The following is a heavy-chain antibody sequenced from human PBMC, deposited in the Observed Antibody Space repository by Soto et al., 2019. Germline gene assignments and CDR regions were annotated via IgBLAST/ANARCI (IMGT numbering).Heavy chain of an antibody. J-gene: IGHJ4*02. Sequence: QVQLVQSGAEVKKPGSSVKVSCKASGGTFSSYAISWVRQAPGQGLEWMGGIIPIFGTANYAQKFQGRVKIRADEATSTAYMELSSLRSEDTDVYYCARRARGDYGEYDFPLFDYWGQGTLVTVSS. CDR1: GGTFSSYA. D-gene: IGHD4-17*01. CDR2: IIPIFGTA. CDR3: ARRARGDYGEYDFPLFDY. V-gene: IGHV1-69*12.